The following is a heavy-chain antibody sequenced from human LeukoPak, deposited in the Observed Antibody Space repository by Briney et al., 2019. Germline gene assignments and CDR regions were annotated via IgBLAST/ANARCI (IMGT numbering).Heavy chain of an antibody. CDR2: ISSSSSYI. V-gene: IGHV3-21*01. CDR1: GFTFSSYS. J-gene: IGHJ4*02. D-gene: IGHD3-22*01. Sequence: GGSLRLSCAASGFTFSSYSMNWVRQAPGKGLEWVSSISSSSSYIYYADSVKGRFTISRDNAKNPLYLQMNSLRAEDTAVYYCARGGYYYDSSGYYPDDYWGQGTLVTVSS. CDR3: ARGGYYYDSSGYYPDDY.